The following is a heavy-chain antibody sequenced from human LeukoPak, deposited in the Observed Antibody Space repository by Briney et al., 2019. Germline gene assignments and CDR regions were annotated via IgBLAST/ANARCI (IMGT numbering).Heavy chain of an antibody. CDR1: GFTFSSYA. CDR2: ISGSGGST. J-gene: IGHJ5*02. Sequence: RGSLRLSCAASGFTFSSYAMSWVRQAPGKGLEWVSAISGSGGSTYYADSVKGRFTISRDNSKNTLYLQMNSLKAEDTAVYYCAKEQGPISKATWFDPWGQGTLVTVSS. D-gene: IGHD3-9*01. V-gene: IGHV3-23*01. CDR3: AKEQGPISKATWFDP.